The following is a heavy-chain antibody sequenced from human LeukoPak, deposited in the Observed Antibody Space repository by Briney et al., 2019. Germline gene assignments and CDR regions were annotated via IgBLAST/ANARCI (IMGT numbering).Heavy chain of an antibody. CDR1: GYTFTSYA. Sequence: GASVKVSCKASGYTFTSYAMHWVRQAPGQRLEWMGWINAGNGNTKYSQEFQGRVTITRDTSASTAYMELSSLRSEDTAVYYCARSFQGSGSYSGWGQGTLVTVSS. CDR2: INAGNGNT. V-gene: IGHV1-3*03. CDR3: ARSFQGSGSYSG. D-gene: IGHD3-10*01. J-gene: IGHJ4*02.